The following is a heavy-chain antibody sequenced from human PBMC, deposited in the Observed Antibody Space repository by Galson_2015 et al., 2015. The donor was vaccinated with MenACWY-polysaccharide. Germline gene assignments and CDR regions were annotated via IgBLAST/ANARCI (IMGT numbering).Heavy chain of an antibody. J-gene: IGHJ5*02. CDR2: IYWDDDK. V-gene: IGHV2-5*02. CDR1: GFSLSTSGVG. D-gene: IGHD6-19*01. CDR3: AHSPSPIAVAGTGNWFDP. Sequence: PALVKPTQTLTLTCTFSGFSLSTSGVGVGWIRQPPGKALEWLALIYWDDDKRYSPSLKSRLTITKDTSKNQVVLTMTNMDPVDTATYYCAHSPSPIAVAGTGNWFDPWGQGTLVTVSS.